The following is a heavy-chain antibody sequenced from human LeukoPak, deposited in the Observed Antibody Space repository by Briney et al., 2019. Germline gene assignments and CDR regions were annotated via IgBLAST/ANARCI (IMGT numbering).Heavy chain of an antibody. CDR2: IYTSGST. Sequence: SETLSLTCTVSGGSISSGSYYWSWIRQPAGKGLEWIGRIYTSGSTNYNPSLKSRVTVSVDTSKNQFSLKLSSVTAAYTAVNYCARGSRLPFYYWGQGTLVTVSS. CDR1: GGSISSGSYY. J-gene: IGHJ4*02. D-gene: IGHD2-21*01. V-gene: IGHV4-61*02. CDR3: ARGSRLPFYY.